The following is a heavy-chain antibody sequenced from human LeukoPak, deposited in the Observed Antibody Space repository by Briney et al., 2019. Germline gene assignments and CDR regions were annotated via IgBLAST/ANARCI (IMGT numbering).Heavy chain of an antibody. CDR2: ISSSSSTI. Sequence: QPGESLRLSCAASGITFSNNAMSWVRQAPGKGLEWVSYISSSSSTIYYADSVKGRFTISRDNAKNSLYLQMNSLRDEDTAVYYCAREYEFGELLSPNWFDPWGQGTLVTVSS. CDR3: AREYEFGELLSPNWFDP. CDR1: GITFSNNA. V-gene: IGHV3-48*02. J-gene: IGHJ5*02. D-gene: IGHD3-10*01.